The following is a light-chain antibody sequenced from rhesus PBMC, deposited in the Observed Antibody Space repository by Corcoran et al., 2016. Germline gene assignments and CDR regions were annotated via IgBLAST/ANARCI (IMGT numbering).Light chain of an antibody. V-gene: IGKV3-40*01. Sequence: EIVMTQSPATLSLSPGETATLSCRASESVGSYLAWYPQTPGQAPKLLVHCASVRATGIPDRFSGSGSRTDFTLTISSLEPEDVGVYHCQQYNDLLTFGGGTKVEIK. J-gene: IGKJ4*01. CDR1: ESVGSY. CDR2: CAS. CDR3: QQYNDLLT.